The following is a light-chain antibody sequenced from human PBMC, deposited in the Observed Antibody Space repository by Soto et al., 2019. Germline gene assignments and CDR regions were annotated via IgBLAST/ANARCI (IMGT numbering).Light chain of an antibody. J-gene: IGKJ5*01. V-gene: IGKV1D-12*01. CDR1: QDVGRW. Sequence: DIQMTQSPSSLSASVVDTVSITCRSSQDVGRWLSWYQQKPGKAPKILIFATSTLQSGVPSRFSGSGSGTDFTLTITSLQSEDFATYYCQQARSFPVTFGQGTRLENK. CDR3: QQARSFPVT. CDR2: ATS.